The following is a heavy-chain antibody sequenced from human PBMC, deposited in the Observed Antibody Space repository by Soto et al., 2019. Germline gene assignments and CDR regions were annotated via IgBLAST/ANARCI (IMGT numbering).Heavy chain of an antibody. CDR1: GFTFSSYA. J-gene: IGHJ5*02. Sequence: SQRLSCAASGFTFSSYAMHWVRQAPGKGLEWVAVISYDGSNKYYADSVKGRFTISRDNSKNTLYLQMNSLRAEDTAVYYCARDYSGSYYHWGQGTLVTVSS. CDR3: ARDYSGSYYH. V-gene: IGHV3-30-3*01. D-gene: IGHD1-26*01. CDR2: ISYDGSNK.